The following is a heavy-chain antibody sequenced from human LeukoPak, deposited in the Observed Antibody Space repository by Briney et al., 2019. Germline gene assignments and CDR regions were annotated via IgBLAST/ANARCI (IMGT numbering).Heavy chain of an antibody. J-gene: IGHJ6*02. CDR1: GGSFSGYY. Sequence: SETLSLTCAIYGGSFSGYYWSWIRQPPGKGLEWIGEINHSGSTNYNPSLKSRVTISVDASKNQFSLKLSSVTAADTAVYYCASNVVPAAIPAYGMDVWGQGTTVTVSS. CDR2: INHSGST. V-gene: IGHV4-34*01. D-gene: IGHD2-2*01. CDR3: ASNVVPAAIPAYGMDV.